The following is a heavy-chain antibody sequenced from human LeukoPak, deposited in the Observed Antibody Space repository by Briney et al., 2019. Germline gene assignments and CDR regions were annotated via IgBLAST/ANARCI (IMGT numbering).Heavy chain of an antibody. CDR3: ARGSQDSGSYYLGY. V-gene: IGHV3-53*01. D-gene: IGHD3-10*01. Sequence: GGSLILSCAASGFTVSSNYMSWVRQAPGKGLEWVSVIYSGGSTYYADSVKGRFTISRDSSKNTLYLQMNNLRAEDTAVYYCARGSQDSGSYYLGYWGQGTLVTVSS. CDR2: IYSGGST. J-gene: IGHJ4*02. CDR1: GFTVSSNY.